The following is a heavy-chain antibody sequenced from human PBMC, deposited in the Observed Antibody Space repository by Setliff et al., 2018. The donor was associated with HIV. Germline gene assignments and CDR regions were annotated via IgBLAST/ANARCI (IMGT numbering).Heavy chain of an antibody. V-gene: IGHV3-11*04. Sequence: PSETLRLSCAASGFTFSNYAMSWIRQAPGKGLEWVSYISTIGSTIYYTDSVKGRFTISRDNAKNSLYLQMNSLRAEDTAVYYCAKYSPSGNNFDYWGQGTLVTVSS. CDR3: AKYSPSGNNFDY. CDR2: ISTIGSTI. J-gene: IGHJ4*02. D-gene: IGHD2-15*01. CDR1: GFTFSNYA.